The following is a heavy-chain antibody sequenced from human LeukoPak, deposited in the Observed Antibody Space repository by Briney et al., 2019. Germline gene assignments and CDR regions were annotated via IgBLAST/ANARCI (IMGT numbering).Heavy chain of an antibody. CDR3: ARIGSRYYYDSSGSRWFDP. D-gene: IGHD3-22*01. V-gene: IGHV4-39*07. CDR1: GGSISSSSYY. Sequence: SETLSLTCTVSGGSISSSSYYWGWIRQPPGKGLEWIGSIYYSGSTYYNPSLKSRVTISVDTSKNQFSLKLSSVTAADTAVYYCARIGSRYYYDSSGSRWFDPWGQGTLVTVSS. CDR2: IYYSGST. J-gene: IGHJ5*02.